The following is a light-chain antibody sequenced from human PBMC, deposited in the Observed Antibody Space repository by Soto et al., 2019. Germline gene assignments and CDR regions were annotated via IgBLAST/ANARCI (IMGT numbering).Light chain of an antibody. CDR1: QSVGYW. Sequence: DIQMTQPPSTLSASVGDRVTISCRASQSVGYWLAWYQQKPGTAPKVPIYHASNLQSGVPSRFSGSGSGTEFTLTISSLQPEDIATYYCQQYVNRPLTFGQGTRLEIK. V-gene: IGKV1-5*01. CDR2: HAS. J-gene: IGKJ5*01. CDR3: QQYVNRPLT.